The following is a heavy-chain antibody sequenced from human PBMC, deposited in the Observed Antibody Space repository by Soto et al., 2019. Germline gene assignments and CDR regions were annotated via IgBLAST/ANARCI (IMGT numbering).Heavy chain of an antibody. V-gene: IGHV3-7*01. Sequence: EVQLVESGGGLVQPGVSLRLSRAASGFTFSTYWMTWVRQAPGKGLEWVATINLDGSEKHYGDSVKGRFTVSRDNAKNSLFLQMNSLRAEDTAVYYCARARIDYWGQGTLVTVSS. CDR2: INLDGSEK. CDR3: ARARIDY. J-gene: IGHJ4*02. CDR1: GFTFSTYW.